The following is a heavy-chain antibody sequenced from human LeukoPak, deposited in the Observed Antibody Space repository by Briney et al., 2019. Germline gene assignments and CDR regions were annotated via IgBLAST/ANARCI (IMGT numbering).Heavy chain of an antibody. V-gene: IGHV3-66*01. CDR1: GFTVSSNY. CDR3: ARDPIPYSSSWAPFDY. D-gene: IGHD6-13*01. J-gene: IGHJ4*02. Sequence: GGSLRLSCAASGFTVSSNYMSWVRQAPGKGLEWVSVIYSGGSTYYADSVKGRFTISRDNSKNTLYLQMNSLRAEDTAMYYCARDPIPYSSSWAPFDYWGQGTLVTVSS. CDR2: IYSGGST.